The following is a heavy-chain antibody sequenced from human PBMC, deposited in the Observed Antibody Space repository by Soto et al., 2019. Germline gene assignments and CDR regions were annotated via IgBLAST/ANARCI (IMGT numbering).Heavy chain of an antibody. J-gene: IGHJ4*02. CDR3: ARDWGRGQFLNNKDY. CDR2: FIPMLGIA. D-gene: IGHD3-10*01. Sequence: GASVKVSCKASGDSFSRSTFSWVRQAPGQGLERMGRFIPMLGIANYAQTFQGRVTITADKSTSTAYMDLSSLRSDDTAVYYCARDWGRGQFLNNKDYWGQGTLVTVSS. CDR1: GDSFSRST. V-gene: IGHV1-69*04.